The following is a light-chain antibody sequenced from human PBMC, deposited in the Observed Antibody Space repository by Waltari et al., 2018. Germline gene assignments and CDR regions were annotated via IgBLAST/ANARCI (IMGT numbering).Light chain of an antibody. J-gene: IGKJ1*01. CDR1: QGVSRF. Sequence: EIVLTQSPGTLSLPPGERATLPCRASQGVSRFLAWYQQKPGQAPRLLIYEASSRATDIPDRFSGSGSGTDFSLTISRLEPEDFAVYYCQKYGTLPATFGQGTKVEIK. V-gene: IGKV3-20*01. CDR3: QKYGTLPAT. CDR2: EAS.